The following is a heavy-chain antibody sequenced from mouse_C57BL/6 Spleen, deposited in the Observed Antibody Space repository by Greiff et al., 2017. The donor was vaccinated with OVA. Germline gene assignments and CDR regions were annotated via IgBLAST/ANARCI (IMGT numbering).Heavy chain of an antibody. J-gene: IGHJ4*01. Sequence: VQLQQPGTELVKPGASVKLSCKASGYTFTSYWMHWVKQRPGQGLEWIGNINPSNGGTNYNEKFKSKATLTVDKSSSTAYMQLSRLTSEDSAVYYCARITTVVRGSYDYAMDYWGQGTSVTVSS. CDR1: GYTFTSYW. CDR3: ARITTVVRGSYDYAMDY. V-gene: IGHV1-53*01. D-gene: IGHD1-1*01. CDR2: INPSNGGT.